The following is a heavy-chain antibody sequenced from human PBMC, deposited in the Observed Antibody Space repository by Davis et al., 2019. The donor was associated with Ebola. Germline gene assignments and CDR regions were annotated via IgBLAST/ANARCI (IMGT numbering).Heavy chain of an antibody. CDR1: GYTLTELS. V-gene: IGHV1-24*01. CDR3: ARGTENYYDSSGYLDY. D-gene: IGHD3-22*01. J-gene: IGHJ4*02. CDR2: FDPEDGET. Sequence: ASVKVSCKVSGYTLTELSMHWVRQAPGKGLEWMGGFDPEDGETIYAQKFQGRVTMTEDTSTDTAYMELSSLRSEDTAVYYCARGTENYYDSSGYLDYWGQGTLVTVSS.